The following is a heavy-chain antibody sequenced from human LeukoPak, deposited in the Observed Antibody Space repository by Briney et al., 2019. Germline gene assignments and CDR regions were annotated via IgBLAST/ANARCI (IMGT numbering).Heavy chain of an antibody. CDR3: AKGVGYGGMDV. J-gene: IGHJ6*02. D-gene: IGHD2-8*01. CDR1: GFDFSSNW. CDR2: IKGDGIST. V-gene: IGHV3-74*01. Sequence: PGGSLRLSCAASGFDFSSNWMHWVRHAPGQGLVWVSRIKGDGISTNYADSVKGRFTISRDNSKNTVYVQMNSLRAEDTAVYYCAKGVGYGGMDVWGQGTTVTVSS.